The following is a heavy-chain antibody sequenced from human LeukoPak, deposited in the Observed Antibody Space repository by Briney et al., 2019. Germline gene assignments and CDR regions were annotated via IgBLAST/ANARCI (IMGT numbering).Heavy chain of an antibody. V-gene: IGHV3-9*01. CDR3: AKGSSGYYNWFDP. CDR2: ISWNSGSI. J-gene: IGHJ5*02. D-gene: IGHD3-22*01. Sequence: GGSLRLSCAASGFTFDDYAMHWVRQAQRKGLEWVSGISWNSGSIGYADSVKGRFTISRDNAKNSLYLQMNSLRAEDTALYYCAKGSSGYYNWFDPWGQGTLVTVSS. CDR1: GFTFDDYA.